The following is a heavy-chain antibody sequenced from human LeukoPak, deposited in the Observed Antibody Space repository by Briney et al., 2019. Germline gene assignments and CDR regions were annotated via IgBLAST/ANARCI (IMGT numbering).Heavy chain of an antibody. CDR1: GYTFTSYG. J-gene: IGHJ3*02. D-gene: IGHD2-21*02. V-gene: IGHV1-18*01. CDR2: ISGYNGNT. Sequence: ASVKVSSKASGYTFTSYGISWVRQAPGQGLEWMGWISGYNGNTNYTQKLQGRVTMTTDTSTSTAYMELRGLRSDDTAVYYCARGPAALYCGGDCGSFHIWGQGTMVTVSS. CDR3: ARGPAALYCGGDCGSFHI.